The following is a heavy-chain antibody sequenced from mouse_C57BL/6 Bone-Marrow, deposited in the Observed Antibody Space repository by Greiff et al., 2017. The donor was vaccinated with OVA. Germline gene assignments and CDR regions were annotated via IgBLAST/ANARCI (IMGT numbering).Heavy chain of an antibody. CDR2: ISNGGGST. D-gene: IGHD1-1*01. CDR3: ARQDYGSSHYYAMDY. CDR1: GFTFSDYY. J-gene: IGHJ4*01. V-gene: IGHV5-12*01. Sequence: EVQRVESGGGLVQPGGSLKLSCAASGFTFSDYYMYWVRQTPEKRLEWVAYISNGGGSTYYPDTVKGRFTISRDNAKNTLYLQMSRLKSEDTAMYYCARQDYGSSHYYAMDYWGQGTSVTVSS.